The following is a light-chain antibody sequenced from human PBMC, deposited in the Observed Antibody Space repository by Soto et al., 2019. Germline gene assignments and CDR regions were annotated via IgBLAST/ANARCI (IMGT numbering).Light chain of an antibody. CDR3: QHYKRSSPYT. CDR1: QSIQNW. J-gene: IGKJ2*01. Sequence: DIQMTQSPSTLSASVGDRVTITCRASQSIQNWLAWYQQKPGKAPKVLIYKASSLQNGVPSRFSGSGSGTQFILTISNLHPDDFATYYCQHYKRSSPYTFGQGTKLEIK. V-gene: IGKV1-5*03. CDR2: KAS.